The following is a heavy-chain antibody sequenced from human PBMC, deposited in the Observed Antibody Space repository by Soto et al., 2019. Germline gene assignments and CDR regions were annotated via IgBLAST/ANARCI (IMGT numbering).Heavy chain of an antibody. CDR3: ARGYRICSGASCYSRGYYYYYGVDV. J-gene: IGHJ6*02. Sequence: GASVKVSCKASGYTFTSYAMHWVRQAPGQRLEWMGWINAGNGNTKYSQKFQGRVTITRDTSASTAYMELSSLRSEDTAVYYCARGYRICSGASCYSRGYYYYYGVDVWRQGPTVTVSS. CDR1: GYTFTSYA. CDR2: INAGNGNT. D-gene: IGHD2-15*01. V-gene: IGHV1-3*01.